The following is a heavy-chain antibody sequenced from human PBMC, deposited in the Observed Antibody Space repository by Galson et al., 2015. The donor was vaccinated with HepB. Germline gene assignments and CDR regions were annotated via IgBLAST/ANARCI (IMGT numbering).Heavy chain of an antibody. Sequence: SLRLSCAASGFIFGSYSMNWVRQAPGKGLEWVSSISSSSNYISYADSVKGRFSISRDNAKKSLFLQMSSLRAEDTAVYYCARVDTSSNYYGSGRYCDYWGQGTLVTVSS. CDR1: GFIFGSYS. CDR2: ISSSSNYI. CDR3: ARVDTSSNYYGSGRYCDY. J-gene: IGHJ4*02. D-gene: IGHD3-10*01. V-gene: IGHV3-21*01.